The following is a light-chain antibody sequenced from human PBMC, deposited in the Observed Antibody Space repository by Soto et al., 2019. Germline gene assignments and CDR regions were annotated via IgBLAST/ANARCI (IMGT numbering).Light chain of an antibody. CDR1: QSISSW. Sequence: DIQMTQSPSTLSASVGDRVTITCRASQSISSWLAWYQQKPGKAPKLLIYDASSLESGVPSRFSGSGSGTEFTLTIIGLQPDDFATYYCQQYNSYPWTFGQGTKVEIK. CDR3: QQYNSYPWT. J-gene: IGKJ1*01. V-gene: IGKV1-5*01. CDR2: DAS.